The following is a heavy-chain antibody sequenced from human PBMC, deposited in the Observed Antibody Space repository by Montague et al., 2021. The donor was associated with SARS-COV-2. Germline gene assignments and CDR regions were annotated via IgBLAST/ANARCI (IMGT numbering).Heavy chain of an antibody. J-gene: IGHJ6*02. Sequence: SETLSLTCTVSGGSISSSSYYWGWIRQPPGRGLEWIGSIYYSGSTYYNPSLKSRVTISVDTSKNQFSLKLSSVTAADTAVYYCARLVETYYYYYGMDVWGQGTTGTVSS. CDR1: GGSISSSSYY. D-gene: IGHD4-23*01. V-gene: IGHV4-39*01. CDR3: ARLVETYYYYYGMDV. CDR2: IYYSGST.